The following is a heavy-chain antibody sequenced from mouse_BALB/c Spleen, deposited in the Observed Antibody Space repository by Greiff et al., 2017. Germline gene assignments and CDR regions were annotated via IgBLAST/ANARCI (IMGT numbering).Heavy chain of an antibody. Sequence: LVKTGASVKISCKASGYSFTGYYMHWVKQSHGKSLEWIGYISCYNGATSYNQKFKGKATFTVDTSSSTAYMQFNSLTSEDSAVYYCAREGITTVVEGYAMDYWGQGTSVTVSS. D-gene: IGHD1-1*01. CDR2: ISCYNGAT. CDR3: AREGITTVVEGYAMDY. CDR1: GYSFTGYY. V-gene: IGHV1S34*01. J-gene: IGHJ4*01.